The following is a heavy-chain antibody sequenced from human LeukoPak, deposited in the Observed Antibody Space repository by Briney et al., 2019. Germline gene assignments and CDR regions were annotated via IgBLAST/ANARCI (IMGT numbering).Heavy chain of an antibody. Sequence: GGSLRLSCAASGFTFSNYWMTWVRQTPGMGLEWVANIKEDGSEKYYVDSVKGRFTISRDNARNSLYLQMNSPRVEDTAVYYCARAMDFWGQGTLVTVSP. CDR3: ARAMDF. CDR1: GFTFSNYW. J-gene: IGHJ4*02. V-gene: IGHV3-7*03. CDR2: IKEDGSEK.